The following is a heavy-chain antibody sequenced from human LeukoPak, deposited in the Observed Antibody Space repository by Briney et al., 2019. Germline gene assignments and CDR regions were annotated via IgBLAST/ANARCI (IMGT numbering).Heavy chain of an antibody. Sequence: GSSVKVSCKASGGTFSSYTISWVRQAPGQGLEWMGRIIPILGIANYAQKFQGRVTITADKSTSTAYMELSSLRSEDTAVYHCARSLVGAAPGYFDYWGQGTLVTVSS. CDR2: IIPILGIA. CDR3: ARSLVGAAPGYFDY. CDR1: GGTFSSYT. V-gene: IGHV1-69*02. D-gene: IGHD1-26*01. J-gene: IGHJ4*02.